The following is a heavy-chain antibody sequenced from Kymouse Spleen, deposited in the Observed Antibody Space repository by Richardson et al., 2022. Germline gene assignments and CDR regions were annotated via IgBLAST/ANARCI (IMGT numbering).Heavy chain of an antibody. Sequence: QVQLVQSGAEVKKPGASVKVSCKASGYTFTSYYMHWVRQAPGQGLEWMGIINPSGGSTSYAQKFQGRVTMTRDTSTSTVYMELSSLRSEDTAVYYCARERSIVGAYDAFDIWGQGTMVTVSS. D-gene: IGHD1-26*01. CDR3: ARERSIVGAYDAFDI. CDR2: INPSGGST. V-gene: IGHV1-46*03. CDR1: GYTFTSYY. J-gene: IGHJ3*02.